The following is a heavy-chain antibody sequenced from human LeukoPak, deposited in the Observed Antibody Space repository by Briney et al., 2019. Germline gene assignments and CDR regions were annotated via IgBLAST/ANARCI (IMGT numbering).Heavy chain of an antibody. CDR3: AKDENPVVPAAIGNWFDP. CDR1: GFMFSNYA. D-gene: IGHD2-2*01. CDR2: ISGSGGST. Sequence: PGGSLRLSCADSGFMFSNYAMSWVRQSPGKGLEWVSGISGSGGSTYFADSVKGRFTISRDNSKNTLYLQLNSLRADDTAVYYCAKDENPVVPAAIGNWFDPWGQGTLVTVS. J-gene: IGHJ5*02. V-gene: IGHV3-23*01.